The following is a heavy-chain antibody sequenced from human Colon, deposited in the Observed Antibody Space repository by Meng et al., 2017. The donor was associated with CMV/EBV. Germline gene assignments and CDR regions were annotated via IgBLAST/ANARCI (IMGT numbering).Heavy chain of an antibody. CDR1: GDTVSGYA. CDR3: AYSKTLYNFLDP. CDR2: IIPIFGTA. J-gene: IGHJ5*02. V-gene: IGHV1-69*05. D-gene: IGHD1-1*01. Sequence: CRASGDTVSGYAINWVRQAPGQGLEWMGGIIPIFGTANHAQKFQGRLTISTDESTTTSFLELRSLTSEDTAVYYCAYSKTLYNFLDPWGQGTLVTVSS.